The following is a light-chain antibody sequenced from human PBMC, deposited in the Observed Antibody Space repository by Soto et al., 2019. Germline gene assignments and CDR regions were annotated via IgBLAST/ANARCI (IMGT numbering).Light chain of an antibody. V-gene: IGKV1-5*01. J-gene: IGKJ1*01. CDR2: DAS. CDR3: QQYNTFPIT. CDR1: QSVTTW. Sequence: DIQMTQSPSTLSASVGDRVTITCRASQSVTTWLAWYLQKPGKAPNLLIYDASYLESGVPSRFSGSGSGTEFTLTINSLQPDDFATYYCQQYNTFPITFGQGTKVDIK.